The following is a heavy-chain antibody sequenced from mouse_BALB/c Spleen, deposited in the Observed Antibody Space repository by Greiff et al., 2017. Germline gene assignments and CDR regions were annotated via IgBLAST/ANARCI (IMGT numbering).Heavy chain of an antibody. CDR3: TREGSNYVSGFAY. CDR2: ISSGGSYT. J-gene: IGHJ3*01. CDR1: GFTFSSYS. Sequence: EVKLMESGGGLVKPGGSLKLSCAASGFTFSSYSMSWVRQTPGKRLEWVATISSGGSYTYYPDSVKGRFTISRDNAKNTLYLQMSSLKSEDTAMYYSTREGSNYVSGFAYWGQGTLVTVSA. V-gene: IGHV5-6-4*01. D-gene: IGHD2-5*01.